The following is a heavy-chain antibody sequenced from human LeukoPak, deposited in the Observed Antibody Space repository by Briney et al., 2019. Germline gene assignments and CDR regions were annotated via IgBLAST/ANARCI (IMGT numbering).Heavy chain of an antibody. CDR2: ISPSGGGT. J-gene: IGHJ4*02. CDR3: ARSASMVRRHERGRFFDH. Sequence: GASVKVSCKTSGYDFTSYFIHWVRQAPGQGLEWMGIISPSGGGTIDAQKFQDRVTMTRDTSTSTVYIELSRLTFEDTAVYYCARSASMVRRHERGRFFDHWGQGTLVTVSS. CDR1: GYDFTSYF. V-gene: IGHV1-46*03. D-gene: IGHD3-10*01.